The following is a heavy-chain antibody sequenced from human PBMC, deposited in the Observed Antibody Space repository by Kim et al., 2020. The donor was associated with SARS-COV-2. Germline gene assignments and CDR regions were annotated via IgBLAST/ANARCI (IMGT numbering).Heavy chain of an antibody. CDR3: AGVGYSSSWSDY. CDR1: GGSISSSSYY. Sequence: SETLSLTCTVSGGSISSSSYYWGWIRQPPGKGLEWIGSIYYSGSTYYNPSLKSRVTISVDTSKNKFSLKLSSVTAADTAVYYCAGVGYSSSWSDYWGQGTLVTVSS. CDR2: IYYSGST. D-gene: IGHD6-13*01. V-gene: IGHV4-39*01. J-gene: IGHJ4*02.